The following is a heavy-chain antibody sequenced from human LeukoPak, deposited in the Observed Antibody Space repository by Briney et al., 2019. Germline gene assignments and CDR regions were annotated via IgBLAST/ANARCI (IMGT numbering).Heavy chain of an antibody. CDR1: GYTFSSYR. V-gene: IGHV5-51*01. CDR2: IYPGDSER. Sequence: GESLKISCKGSGYTFSSYRIGWVRQMPGKGLEWMGIIYPGDSERKYNPSLQGQVTISADKSISTAYLQWNSLKASDTAIYYCARIEGSTFDYWGQGTLVTVSS. CDR3: ARIEGSTFDY. J-gene: IGHJ4*02.